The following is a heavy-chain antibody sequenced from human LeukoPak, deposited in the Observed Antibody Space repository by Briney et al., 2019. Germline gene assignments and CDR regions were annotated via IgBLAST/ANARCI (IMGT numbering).Heavy chain of an antibody. CDR1: GYTFTGYY. CDR3: ARGSKVTMVRGVIINDY. CDR2: INPNSGGT. J-gene: IGHJ4*02. Sequence: ASVKVSCTASGYTFTGYYMHWVRQAPGQGLEWMGWINPNSGGTNYAQKFQGRVTMTRDTSISTAYMELSRLRSDDTAVYYCARGSKVTMVRGVIINDYWGQGTLVTVSS. V-gene: IGHV1-2*02. D-gene: IGHD3-10*01.